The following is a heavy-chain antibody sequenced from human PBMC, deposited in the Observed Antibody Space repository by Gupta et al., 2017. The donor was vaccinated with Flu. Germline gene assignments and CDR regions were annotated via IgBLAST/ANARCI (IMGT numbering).Heavy chain of an antibody. CDR2: IAADDTVQ. V-gene: IGHV3-7*01. D-gene: IGHD3-10*01. J-gene: IGHJ4*02. Sequence: VQLVESGGGLVQPGGSLRLSCAAPGFTFRSYWMAWVRQAPGKGLEWVANIAADDTVQNYADSVKGRFTISRDDAKDSLYLQMNSLRAEDTALYYCARNRGWQQFDYWGQGALVTVSS. CDR3: ARNRGWQQFDY. CDR1: GFTFRSYW.